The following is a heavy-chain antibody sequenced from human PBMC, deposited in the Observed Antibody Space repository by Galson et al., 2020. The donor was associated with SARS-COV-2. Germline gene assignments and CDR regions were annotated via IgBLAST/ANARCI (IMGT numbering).Heavy chain of an antibody. D-gene: IGHD6-6*01. CDR1: GGSISSSSYY. Sequence: SETLSLTCTVSGGSISSSSYYWGWIRQPPGKGMEWIGSIYYSGSTYYNPSLKSRVTISVDTSKNQFSLKLSSVTAADTAVYYCARAHHIAARPGLNYWGQGTLVTVSS. CDR2: IYYSGST. CDR3: ARAHHIAARPGLNY. V-gene: IGHV4-39*07. J-gene: IGHJ4*02.